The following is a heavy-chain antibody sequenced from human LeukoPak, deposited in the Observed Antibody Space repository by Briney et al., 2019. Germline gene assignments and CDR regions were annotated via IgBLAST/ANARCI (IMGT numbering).Heavy chain of an antibody. CDR2: IYPGDSDT. Sequence: KFGESLQISCKGSGYIFSTYWIGWVRPLPGKGLEWMGIIYPGDSDTRYSPSFQGQVTISADKSISTAYLQWSSLKASDTAMYYCARHISGTQTDNDAFDIWGQGTMVTVSS. CDR1: GYIFSTYW. V-gene: IGHV5-51*01. CDR3: ARHISGTQTDNDAFDI. D-gene: IGHD1-26*01. J-gene: IGHJ3*02.